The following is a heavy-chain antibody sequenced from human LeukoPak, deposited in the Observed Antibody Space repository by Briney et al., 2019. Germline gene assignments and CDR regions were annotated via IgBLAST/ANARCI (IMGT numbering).Heavy chain of an antibody. V-gene: IGHV3-13*01. CDR1: GFTFNFYD. CDR2: IGTTGDT. D-gene: IGHD3-10*01. CDR3: VRDLGRGFYGMDV. Sequence: GGSLRLSCAASGFTFNFYDMHWVRQATGKGPEWVSAIGTTGDTHYADSVRGRFTISRENAKSSLYLQMNTLSVGDTALYYCVRDLGRGFYGMDVWAKGPRSPSP. J-gene: IGHJ6*02.